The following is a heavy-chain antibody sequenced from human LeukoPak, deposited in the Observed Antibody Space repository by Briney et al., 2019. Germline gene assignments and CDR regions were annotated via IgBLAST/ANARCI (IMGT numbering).Heavy chain of an antibody. Sequence: GGSLRLSCAASGFTFSRYSMNWVRQAPGKGLEWVSSISNSSSYIYYADSVKGRFTISRDNAKNSLYLQMNSLRTEDTALYYCAKVQTGAGIGWYYYYGMDVWGQGTTVTVSS. J-gene: IGHJ6*02. CDR2: ISNSSSYI. D-gene: IGHD2-15*01. CDR3: AKVQTGAGIGWYYYYGMDV. V-gene: IGHV3-21*04. CDR1: GFTFSRYS.